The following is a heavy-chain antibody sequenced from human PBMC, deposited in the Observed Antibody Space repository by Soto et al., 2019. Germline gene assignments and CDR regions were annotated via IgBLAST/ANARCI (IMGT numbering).Heavy chain of an antibody. CDR1: GGSVSSYY. CDR2: VYYSGST. CDR3: ARHSNRNYGLYYFDY. Sequence: PSETLSLTCTVSGGSVSSYYWSWIRQSPGKGLEWIGYVYYSGSTKYRPSIKSRVTISVDTSKNQFSMKVSSTTAADTAVYYCARHSNRNYGLYYFDYWGLGALVTVSS. D-gene: IGHD4-4*01. J-gene: IGHJ4*02. V-gene: IGHV4-59*08.